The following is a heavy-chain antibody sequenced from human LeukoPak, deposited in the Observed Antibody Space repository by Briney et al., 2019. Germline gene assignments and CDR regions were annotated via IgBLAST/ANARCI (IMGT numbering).Heavy chain of an antibody. D-gene: IGHD3-10*01. CDR3: ARDRGTMVRGDHGVDY. V-gene: IGHV4-59*01. Sequence: PETLSLTCTVSGGSISNYYWSWIRQPPGKGLDWIGYIYYSGSTNYNPSLNSRVTMSVDTSKNQFSLKLSSVTAADTAVYYCARDRGTMVRGDHGVDYWGQGTLVTVSS. J-gene: IGHJ4*02. CDR2: IYYSGST. CDR1: GGSISNYY.